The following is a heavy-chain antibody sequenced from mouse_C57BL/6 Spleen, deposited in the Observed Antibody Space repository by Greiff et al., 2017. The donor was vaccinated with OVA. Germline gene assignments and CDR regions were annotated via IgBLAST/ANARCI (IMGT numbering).Heavy chain of an antibody. Sequence: QVQLQQSGAELVKPGASVKLSCKASGYAFSGYWMNWVKQRPGKGLEWIGKIYPGAGDTNYNGKFKGKATLTADKSSSTAYMQLSSLTSEDSAVYFCARSRYEEYFDVWGTGTTVTVSS. D-gene: IGHD1-1*01. CDR2: IYPGAGDT. CDR1: GYAFSGYW. J-gene: IGHJ1*03. V-gene: IGHV1-80*01. CDR3: ARSRYEEYFDV.